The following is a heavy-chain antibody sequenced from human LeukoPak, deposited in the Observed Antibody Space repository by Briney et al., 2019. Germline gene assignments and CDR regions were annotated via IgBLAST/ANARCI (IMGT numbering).Heavy chain of an antibody. D-gene: IGHD5-12*01. CDR2: INHSGST. Sequence: SETLSLTCAVYGGSFSGYYWSWIRQPPGKGLEWIGEINHSGSTNYNPSLKSRVTISRDTSKNQFSLKLSSVTAADSAVYYCGRYRGNERGIDYWGQGTPVTVSS. V-gene: IGHV4-34*01. CDR1: GGSFSGYY. J-gene: IGHJ4*02. CDR3: GRYRGNERGIDY.